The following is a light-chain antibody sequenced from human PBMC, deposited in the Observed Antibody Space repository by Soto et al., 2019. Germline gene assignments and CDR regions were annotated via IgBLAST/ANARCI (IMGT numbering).Light chain of an antibody. CDR1: QSVRGD. V-gene: IGKV3-20*01. Sequence: TQFPATLSVSPGERVTLSCRASQSVRGDLAWFQQKPGKSPRLLIYGASNRATGIPDRFSGSGSGTDFTLTISRLEPEDFAVYYCQQYGSSGTFGQGTKVEIK. CDR2: GAS. CDR3: QQYGSSGT. J-gene: IGKJ1*01.